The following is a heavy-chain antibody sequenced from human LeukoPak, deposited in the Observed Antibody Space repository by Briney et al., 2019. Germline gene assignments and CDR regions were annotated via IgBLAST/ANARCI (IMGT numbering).Heavy chain of an antibody. J-gene: IGHJ4*02. V-gene: IGHV3-15*01. Sequence: GGSLRLSCAASGFTFSSYAMSWVRQVPGKGLEWAGRIILKRDGGTADYAAAVKGRFTISRDDSTNTLYLQMDSLKTEDTGVYYCTTGFSSATHDGYWGQGTLVTVSA. CDR1: GFTFSSYA. CDR2: IILKRDGGTA. D-gene: IGHD2-15*01. CDR3: TTGFSSATHDGY.